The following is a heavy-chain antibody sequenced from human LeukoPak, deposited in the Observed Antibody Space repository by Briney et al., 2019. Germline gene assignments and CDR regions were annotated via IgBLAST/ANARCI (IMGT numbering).Heavy chain of an antibody. CDR2: IYYSGST. J-gene: IGHJ3*02. CDR1: GGSISSSSYY. CDR3: ATYYYYDSSGYYHHGAFDI. D-gene: IGHD3-22*01. V-gene: IGHV4-39*01. Sequence: PSETLSLTCTVSGGSISSSSYYWGWIRQPPGKGLEWIGSIYYSGSTYYNPSLKSRVTISVDTSKNQFSLKLSSVTAADTAVYYCATYYYYDSSGYYHHGAFDIWGQGTMVTVSS.